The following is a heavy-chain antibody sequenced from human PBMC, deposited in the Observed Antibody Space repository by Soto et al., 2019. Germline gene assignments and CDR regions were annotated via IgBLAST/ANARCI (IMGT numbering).Heavy chain of an antibody. CDR1: GFTFTDYS. D-gene: IGHD2-8*02. V-gene: IGHV1-2*02. Sequence: ASVKVSCKASGFTFTDYSFHWVRQAPGQGLEWMGWINPKSGVTKYAQKFQGRVTMTRDTSISTAYMDLSRLRYDDTALYYCASLNWRGWYFDLWGRGTLVTVSS. CDR2: INPKSGVT. CDR3: ASLNWRGWYFDL. J-gene: IGHJ2*01.